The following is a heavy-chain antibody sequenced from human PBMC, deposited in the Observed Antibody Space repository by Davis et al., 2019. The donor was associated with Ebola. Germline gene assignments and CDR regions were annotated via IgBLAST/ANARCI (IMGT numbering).Heavy chain of an antibody. Sequence: PSETLSLTCGVYGGSFSGYYWSWIRQPPGKGPEWIGEITHSGSTKYNPSLKGRVTILVDTSKNQFSLKLSSVTAADTAVYYCARYCTGGACPDTYYYYALDVWGQGTPVTVSS. J-gene: IGHJ6*02. CDR2: ITHSGST. CDR1: GGSFSGYY. V-gene: IGHV4-34*01. D-gene: IGHD2-8*02. CDR3: ARYCTGGACPDTYYYYALDV.